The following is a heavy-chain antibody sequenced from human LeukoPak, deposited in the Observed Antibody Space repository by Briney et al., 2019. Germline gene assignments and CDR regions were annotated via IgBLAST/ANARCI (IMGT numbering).Heavy chain of an antibody. Sequence: PSETLSLTCTVSGGSISSSSYYWGWIRQPPGKGLEWIGSIYYSGSTYYNPSLKSRVTISVDTSKNQFSLKLSSVTAADTAVYYCATIGPSVAAEGYWGQGTLVTVSS. D-gene: IGHD6-13*01. J-gene: IGHJ4*02. CDR2: IYYSGST. V-gene: IGHV4-39*07. CDR1: GGSISSSSYY. CDR3: ATIGPSVAAEGY.